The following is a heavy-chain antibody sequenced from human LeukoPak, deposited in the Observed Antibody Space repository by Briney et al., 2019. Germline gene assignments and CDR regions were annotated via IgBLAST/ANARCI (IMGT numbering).Heavy chain of an antibody. D-gene: IGHD3-9*01. J-gene: IGHJ4*02. V-gene: IGHV1-69*05. CDR3: ARDPRRYGIDY. CDR2: IIPIFGTA. CDR1: GGTFSSYA. Sequence: ASVKVSCKASGGTFSSYAISWVRQAPGQGLEWMGGIIPIFGTANYAQKFQGRVTMTRDTSISTAYMELSRLRSDDTAVYYCARDPRRYGIDYWGQGTLVTVSS.